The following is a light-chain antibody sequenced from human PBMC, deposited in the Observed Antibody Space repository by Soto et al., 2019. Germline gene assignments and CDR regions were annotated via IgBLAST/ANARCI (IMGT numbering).Light chain of an antibody. V-gene: IGKV3-15*01. J-gene: IGKJ3*01. Sequence: EIVMTQSPATLSVSPGERATLSCRASQSIGSNLAWYQQKPGQAPRLLIYGASSRPTGIPARFSGSESGTEFTLTISSLQSEHFAVYYCQQYNNWSLTFGPGTKVDIK. CDR2: GAS. CDR1: QSIGSN. CDR3: QQYNNWSLT.